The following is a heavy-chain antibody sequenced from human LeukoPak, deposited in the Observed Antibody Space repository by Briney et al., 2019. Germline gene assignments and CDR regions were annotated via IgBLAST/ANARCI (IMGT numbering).Heavy chain of an antibody. CDR2: IYYSGST. Sequence: PSETLSLTCTVSGGSISSYLWSWIWQPPGKGLEWIGYIYYSGSTNYNPSLKSRVTILVDTSKNQFSLKVSSVTDADTAVYYCARGQYSGSCFDNWGQGSLVTVSS. CDR1: GGSISSYL. J-gene: IGHJ4*02. D-gene: IGHD1-26*01. V-gene: IGHV4-59*01. CDR3: ARGQYSGSCFDN.